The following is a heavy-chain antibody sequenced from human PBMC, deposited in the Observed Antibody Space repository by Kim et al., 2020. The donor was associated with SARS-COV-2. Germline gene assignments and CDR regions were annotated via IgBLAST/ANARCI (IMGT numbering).Heavy chain of an antibody. CDR3: ATSSPYYYGSGWFHP. CDR1: GYTLTELS. J-gene: IGHJ5*02. D-gene: IGHD3-10*01. CDR2: FDPEDGET. V-gene: IGHV1-24*01. Sequence: ASVKVSCKVSGYTLTELSMHWVRQAPGKGLEWMGGFDPEDGETIYAQKFQGRVTMTEDTSTDTAYMELSSLRSEDTAIYYCATSSPYYYGSGWFHPWGQGTRVTVSS.